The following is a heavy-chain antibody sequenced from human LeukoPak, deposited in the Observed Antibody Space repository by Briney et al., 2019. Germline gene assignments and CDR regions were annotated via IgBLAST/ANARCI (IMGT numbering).Heavy chain of an antibody. CDR1: GFTFSSYA. CDR2: ISGSGGST. Sequence: GGSLRLSCAASGFTFSSYAMSWVRQAPGKGLEWVSAISGSGGSTYYADSVKGRFTISRDNSKNMLYLQMNSLRAEDTAVYYCAKGRGAYCSSTSCYRPIDYWGQGTLVTVSS. J-gene: IGHJ4*02. CDR3: AKGRGAYCSSTSCYRPIDY. V-gene: IGHV3-23*01. D-gene: IGHD2-2*02.